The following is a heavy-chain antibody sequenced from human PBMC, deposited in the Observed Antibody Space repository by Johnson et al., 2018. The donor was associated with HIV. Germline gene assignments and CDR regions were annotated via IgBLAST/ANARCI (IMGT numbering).Heavy chain of an antibody. CDR1: GFTFSNYG. Sequence: QVLLVESGGGVVQPGRSLRLSCVVSGFTFSNYGMHWVRQAPGKGLEWVAVISYDGSYKYYTDSVRGRLTISRDNSKNTLYLQMSSLRIEDTAVYYCATTGQQQTRRPPRAFDIWGQGTMVTVSS. J-gene: IGHJ3*02. CDR3: ATTGQQQTRRPPRAFDI. CDR2: ISYDGSYK. D-gene: IGHD6-13*01. V-gene: IGHV3-30*03.